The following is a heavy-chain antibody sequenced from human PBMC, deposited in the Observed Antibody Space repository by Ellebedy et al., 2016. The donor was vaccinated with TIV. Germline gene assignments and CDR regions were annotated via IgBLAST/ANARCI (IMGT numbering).Heavy chain of an antibody. V-gene: IGHV5-51*01. CDR3: ARRRCGGDCSDSFDI. CDR2: IYPGDSDT. D-gene: IGHD2-21*02. CDR1: GYSFTNSW. Sequence: GESLKISCKGSGYSFTNSWIGWARQMPGKGLEWMGIIYPGDSDTRYSPSFQGQVTISADKSITTAYLQWSSLKASDTAMYYCARRRCGGDCSDSFDIWGQGTMVTVSS. J-gene: IGHJ3*02.